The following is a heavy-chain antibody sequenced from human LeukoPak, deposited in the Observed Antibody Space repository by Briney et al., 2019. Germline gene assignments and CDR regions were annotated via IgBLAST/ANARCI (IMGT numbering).Heavy chain of an antibody. Sequence: SSETLCLTCTVSGGPLSRGDHYWSWVRQFPGKGLEWIGYISYGGSTFYNPSLKSRAAISGDTSKTQFSLKLTSVTAADTAVYYCARDVGGYYYGNLEYWGQGILVTVSS. CDR1: GGPLSRGDHY. D-gene: IGHD3-22*01. J-gene: IGHJ4*02. CDR3: ARDVGGYYYGNLEY. V-gene: IGHV4-31*03. CDR2: ISYGGST.